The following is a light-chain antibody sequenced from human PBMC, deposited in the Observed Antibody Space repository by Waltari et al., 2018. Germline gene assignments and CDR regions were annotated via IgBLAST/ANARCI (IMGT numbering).Light chain of an antibody. Sequence: EIVMTQSPATLSVSPGERATLSCRASQSVSSTLAWYQQKPGQAPRLLIYGASTRATGIPARFSGSVSWTEFTLTISSLQSEDFAVYYCQQYNNWLRTFGQGTKLEIK. CDR3: QQYNNWLRT. CDR1: QSVSST. CDR2: GAS. J-gene: IGKJ2*01. V-gene: IGKV3-15*01.